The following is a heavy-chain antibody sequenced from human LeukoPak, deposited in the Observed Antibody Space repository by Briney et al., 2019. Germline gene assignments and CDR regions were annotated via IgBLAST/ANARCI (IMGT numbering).Heavy chain of an antibody. Sequence: GGSLTLSCAASGFTIDRDWMTWVRQAPGKGLEWVANIKKDGSETYYVDSVRGRFTVSRDNANNSVYLQMNSLRAEDTAVYYCASGGGSYGYWGQGTLVTVSS. CDR1: GFTIDRDW. CDR2: IKKDGSET. J-gene: IGHJ4*02. D-gene: IGHD1-26*01. CDR3: ASGGGSYGY. V-gene: IGHV3-7*01.